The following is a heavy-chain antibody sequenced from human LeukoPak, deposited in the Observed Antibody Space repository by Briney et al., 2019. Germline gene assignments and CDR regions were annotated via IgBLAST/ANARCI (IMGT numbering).Heavy chain of an antibody. D-gene: IGHD1-26*01. CDR2: IYSDSST. CDR1: GFTLSSNS. V-gene: IGHV3-66*01. J-gene: IGHJ4*02. CDR3: AREDLIVGATKRGDY. Sequence: GGSLRLSPAAFGFTLSSNSMSWVCPAPRKGLGWVSVIYSDSSTFYPDPVKGRFTISRDSSKNVLYLQMNSLRAEDAAVYYCAREDLIVGATKRGDYWGQGTLVTVSP.